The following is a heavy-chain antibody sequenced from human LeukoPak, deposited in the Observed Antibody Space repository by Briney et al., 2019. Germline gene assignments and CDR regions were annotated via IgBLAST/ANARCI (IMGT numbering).Heavy chain of an antibody. V-gene: IGHV4-59*01. Sequence: SETLSLTCTASGGSISSYYWSWIRQPPGKGLEWIGYIYYSGSTNYNPSLKSRVTISVDTSKNQFSLKLSSVTAADTAVYYCARGRSGSYWTSFFDYWGQGTLVTVSS. J-gene: IGHJ4*02. CDR1: GGSISSYY. CDR2: IYYSGST. D-gene: IGHD1-26*01. CDR3: ARGRSGSYWTSFFDY.